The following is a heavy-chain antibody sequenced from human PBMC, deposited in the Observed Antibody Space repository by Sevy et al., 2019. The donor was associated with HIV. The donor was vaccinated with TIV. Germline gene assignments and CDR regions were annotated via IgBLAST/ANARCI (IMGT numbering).Heavy chain of an antibody. CDR2: ISSSSSYI. CDR1: GFTFSSYS. Sequence: GGSLRLSCAASGFTFSSYSMNWVRQAPGKGLEWVSSISSSSSYIYYADSVKGRFTISRDNAKNSLYLQMNSLRAEDTAVHYCARDFSGSYDYVWGSYRYRYFDYWGQGTLVTVSS. V-gene: IGHV3-21*01. CDR3: ARDFSGSYDYVWGSYRYRYFDY. D-gene: IGHD3-16*02. J-gene: IGHJ4*02.